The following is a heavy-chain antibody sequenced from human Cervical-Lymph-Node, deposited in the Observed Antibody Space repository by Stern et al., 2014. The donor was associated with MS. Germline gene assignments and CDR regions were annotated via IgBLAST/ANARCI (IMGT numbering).Heavy chain of an antibody. J-gene: IGHJ4*02. D-gene: IGHD2-21*01. Sequence: VQLVESGAEVKKPGSSVKVSCKASGGTFSSYAISWVRQAPGQGLEWMGGIIPIFGIANYAQKFQGRVTITADKSTSTAYMELSSLRSEDTAVYYCASTEYCGGDCYGYWGQGTLVTVSS. CDR1: GGTFSSYA. CDR3: ASTEYCGGDCYGY. V-gene: IGHV1-69*17. CDR2: IIPIFGIA.